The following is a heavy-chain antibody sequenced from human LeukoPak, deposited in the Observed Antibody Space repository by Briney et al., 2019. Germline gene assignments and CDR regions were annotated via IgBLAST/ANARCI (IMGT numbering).Heavy chain of an antibody. CDR1: GYTFTSYG. Sequence: ASVKVSCKASGYTFTSYGISWVRQAPGQGLEWMGWISAYNGNTNYAQKLQGRVTMTTDTSTRTAYMELRSLRSDDTAVYYCARVWELVAATRLQVNPDAFDIWGQGTMVTVSS. CDR3: ARVWELVAATRLQVNPDAFDI. CDR2: ISAYNGNT. V-gene: IGHV1-18*01. D-gene: IGHD2-15*01. J-gene: IGHJ3*02.